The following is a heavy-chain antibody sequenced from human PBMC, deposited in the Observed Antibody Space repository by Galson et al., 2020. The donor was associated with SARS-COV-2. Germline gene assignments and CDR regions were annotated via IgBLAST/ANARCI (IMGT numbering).Heavy chain of an antibody. J-gene: IGHJ3*02. D-gene: IGHD1-26*01. CDR2: IWYDGSNK. V-gene: IGHV3-33*01. CDR3: ARDPSGSYFHHAFDI. CDR1: GFTFSSYG. Sequence: GGSLRLSCAASGFTFSSYGMHWVRQAPGKGLEWVAVIWYDGSNKYYADSVKGRFTISRDNSKNTLYLQMNSLRAEDTAVYYCARDPSGSYFHHAFDIWGQGTMVTVSS.